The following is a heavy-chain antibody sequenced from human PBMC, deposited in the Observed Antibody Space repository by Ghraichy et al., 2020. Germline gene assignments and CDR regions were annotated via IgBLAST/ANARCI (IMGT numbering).Heavy chain of an antibody. CDR3: AKRSGSVEATTWRYFDS. Sequence: GGSLRLSCEGSGFPFSQYAMSWVLQAPGKGLEWVSGILGSGATTYYADSVKGRFTISRDNSRNTVYLQMHSLRVEDTALYYCAKRSGSVEATTWRYFDSWGRGTPVTVSS. CDR2: ILGSGATT. CDR1: GFPFSQYA. D-gene: IGHD1-26*01. V-gene: IGHV3-23*01. J-gene: IGHJ4*02.